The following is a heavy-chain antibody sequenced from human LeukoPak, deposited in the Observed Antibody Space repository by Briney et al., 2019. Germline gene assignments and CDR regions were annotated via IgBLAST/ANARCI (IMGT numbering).Heavy chain of an antibody. CDR1: AFTFSSYA. CDR2: ISGSGGST. Sequence: GSLRLSCAPSAFTFSSYAMSWDSQAPRNGLEWDSAISGSGGSTYYADYVKGRFTISKGNSKNTLYLQMNSLRAEDTAVYYCAKNGYYYDSSGYYQYFQHWGQGTLVTVSS. J-gene: IGHJ1*01. D-gene: IGHD3-22*01. CDR3: AKNGYYYDSSGYYQYFQH. V-gene: IGHV3-23*01.